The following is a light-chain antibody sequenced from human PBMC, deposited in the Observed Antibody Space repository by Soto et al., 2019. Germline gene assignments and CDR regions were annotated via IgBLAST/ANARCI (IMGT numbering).Light chain of an antibody. J-gene: IGKJ4*01. Sequence: EIVMTQSPATLSVSPGERATLSCRASQSVNSNLAWYQQKPGQAPRLLIYGASTRATGIPARFSGSGSGTEFTLTISSLQSEDFAVYSCQQYNDWPLTFGGGTKVDIK. CDR2: GAS. V-gene: IGKV3-15*01. CDR3: QQYNDWPLT. CDR1: QSVNSN.